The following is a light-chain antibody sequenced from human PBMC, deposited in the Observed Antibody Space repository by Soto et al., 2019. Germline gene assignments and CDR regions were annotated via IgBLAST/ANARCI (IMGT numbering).Light chain of an antibody. Sequence: EIVMTQSPATLSVSLGERATLSCRASQSVSTNLAWYQQKPGQAPRLLIYGASTRATGIPARFSGSGSGTEFTLTISSLQSEDFVVYYCQQYNYWPTFGQGTKVDIK. CDR3: QQYNYWPT. CDR2: GAS. CDR1: QSVSTN. V-gene: IGKV3-15*01. J-gene: IGKJ1*01.